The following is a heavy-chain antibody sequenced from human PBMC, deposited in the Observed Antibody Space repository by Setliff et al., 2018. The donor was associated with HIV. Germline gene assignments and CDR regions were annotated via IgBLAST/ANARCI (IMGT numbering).Heavy chain of an antibody. CDR2: ISTYNGNT. Sequence: ASVKVSCKASGYTFSNSGITWVRQQAPGQGLEWMGWISTYNGNTNYAQKLQGRVTMTTDTSTNTAYMQLRSLRSDDTAVYYCAISSSKVYFQYWGQGTLVTVSS. CDR3: AISSSKVYFQY. V-gene: IGHV1-18*01. J-gene: IGHJ1*01. CDR1: GYTFSNSG. D-gene: IGHD6-13*01.